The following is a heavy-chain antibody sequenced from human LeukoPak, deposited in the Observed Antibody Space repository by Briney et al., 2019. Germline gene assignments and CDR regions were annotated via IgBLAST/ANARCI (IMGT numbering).Heavy chain of an antibody. CDR2: ISWNSGSI. CDR1: GFTFDDYA. CDR3: AKGRRYYGSGSREPFDH. V-gene: IGHV3-9*01. D-gene: IGHD3-10*01. Sequence: SLRLSCAASGFTFDDYAMHWVRQAPGKGLEWVSGISWNSGSIGYADSVKGRFTISRDNAKNSLYLQMNSLRAEDTALYYCAKGRRYYGSGSREPFDHWGQGTLVTVSS. J-gene: IGHJ4*02.